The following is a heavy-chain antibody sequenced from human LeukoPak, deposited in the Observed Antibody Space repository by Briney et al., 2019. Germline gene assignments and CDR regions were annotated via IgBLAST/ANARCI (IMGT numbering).Heavy chain of an antibody. CDR3: AGEGHYYDSSGYYYGGEYY. CDR1: GGSISSYY. V-gene: IGHV4-4*07. Sequence: PSETLSLTCTVSGGSISSYYWSWIRQPAGKGLEWIGRIYTRGSTNYNPSLKSRVTMSVDTSKNQFSLKLSSVTAADTAVYYCAGEGHYYDSSGYYYGGEYYWGKGTLVTVSS. CDR2: IYTRGST. J-gene: IGHJ4*02. D-gene: IGHD3-22*01.